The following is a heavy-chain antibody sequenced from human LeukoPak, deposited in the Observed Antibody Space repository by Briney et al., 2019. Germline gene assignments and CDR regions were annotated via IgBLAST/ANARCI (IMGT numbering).Heavy chain of an antibody. CDR2: ISAYNGNT. CDR1: GYTFTSYG. Sequence: ASVKVSCKASGYTFTSYGISWVRQAPGQGLEWMGWISAYNGNTNYAQKLQGRVTMTTDTSTSTAYMELRSLRSDDTAVYYCARVTYYGSGSYSPFDYWGQGTLVTVSS. CDR3: ARVTYYGSGSYSPFDY. V-gene: IGHV1-18*01. J-gene: IGHJ4*02. D-gene: IGHD3-10*01.